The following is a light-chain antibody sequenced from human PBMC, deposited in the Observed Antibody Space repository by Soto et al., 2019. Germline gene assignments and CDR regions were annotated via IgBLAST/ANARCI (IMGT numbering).Light chain of an antibody. CDR1: SSDVGSYNL. Sequence: QSALTQPASVSGFPGQSIIISCTGTSSDVGSYNLVSWYQQHPGKAPKLMIYEGSKRPSGVSNRFSGSKSGNTASLTISGLQAEDEADYYCCSYAGSSSYVFGTGTKLTVL. V-gene: IGLV2-23*01. CDR2: EGS. CDR3: CSYAGSSSYV. J-gene: IGLJ1*01.